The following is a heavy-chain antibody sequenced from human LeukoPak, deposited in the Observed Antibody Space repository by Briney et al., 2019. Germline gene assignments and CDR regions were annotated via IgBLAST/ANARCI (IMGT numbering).Heavy chain of an antibody. V-gene: IGHV4-59*01. CDR2: IYYSGST. Sequence: SETLSLTCTVSGGSISSYYWSWIRQPAGKGLEWIGYIYYSGSTNYNPSLKSRVTISVDTSKNQFSLKLSSVTAADTAVYYCARYNRDTGGYGMDVWGQGTTVIVSS. D-gene: IGHD5-18*01. CDR3: ARYNRDTGGYGMDV. J-gene: IGHJ6*02. CDR1: GGSISSYY.